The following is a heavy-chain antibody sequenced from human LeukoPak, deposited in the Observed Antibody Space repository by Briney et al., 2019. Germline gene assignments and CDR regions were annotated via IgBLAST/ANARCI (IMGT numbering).Heavy chain of an antibody. D-gene: IGHD3-16*01. Sequence: GRSLRLSCAASGFTFSSYGMHWVRQAPGKGLEWVAVIWYDGSNKYYADSVKGRFTISRDNSKNTLYLQMNSLRAEDTAVYYCAKVLGQYYYYYMDVWGKGTTATVSS. V-gene: IGHV3-33*06. CDR1: GFTFSSYG. J-gene: IGHJ6*03. CDR2: IWYDGSNK. CDR3: AKVLGQYYYYYMDV.